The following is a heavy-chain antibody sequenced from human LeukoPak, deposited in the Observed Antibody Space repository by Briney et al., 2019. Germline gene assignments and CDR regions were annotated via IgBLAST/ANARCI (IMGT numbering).Heavy chain of an antibody. J-gene: IGHJ5*02. CDR2: IYHSGST. CDR3: ASKGSGSGGNWFDP. V-gene: IGHV4-30-2*01. Sequence: PSETLSLTCTVSGGSINSSGYYWSWIRQPPGKGLEWIGYIYHSGSTYYNPSLKSRVTISVDRSKNQFSLKLSSVTAADTAVYYCASKGSGSGGNWFDPWGQGTLVTVSS. D-gene: IGHD3-10*01. CDR1: GGSINSSGYY.